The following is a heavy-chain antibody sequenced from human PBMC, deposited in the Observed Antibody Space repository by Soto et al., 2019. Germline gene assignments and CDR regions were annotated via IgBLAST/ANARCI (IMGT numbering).Heavy chain of an antibody. CDR2: INAKSGDT. D-gene: IGHD2-2*01. Sequence: ASVKVSCKASGYTFNDYHIHWVRQAPGQGLEWMGGINAKSGDTRYGQKFQGRITMTRDTSISTVYMELSGLTSDDTAVYYCARGGLIIPHVVKGFDPWGRGTLVTVSS. CDR1: GYTFNDYH. CDR3: ARGGLIIPHVVKGFDP. J-gene: IGHJ5*02. V-gene: IGHV1-2*02.